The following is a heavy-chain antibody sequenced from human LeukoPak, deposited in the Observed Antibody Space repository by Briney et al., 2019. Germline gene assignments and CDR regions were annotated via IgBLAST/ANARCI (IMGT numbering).Heavy chain of an antibody. J-gene: IGHJ5*02. CDR1: GGSISSDGYS. Sequence: SQTLSLTCAVSGGSISSDGYSWSWIRQPPGTGLEWIGYIYHSGSTYYNPSLKSRVTISVDRSKNQFSLKLSSVTAADTAVYYRARGLGRVGGRFDPWGQGTLVTVSS. V-gene: IGHV4-30-2*01. CDR2: IYHSGST. CDR3: ARGLGRVGGRFDP.